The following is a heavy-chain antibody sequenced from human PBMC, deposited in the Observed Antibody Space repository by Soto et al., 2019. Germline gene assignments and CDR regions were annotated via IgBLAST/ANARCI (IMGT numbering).Heavy chain of an antibody. V-gene: IGHV1-69*13. CDR3: AQQWLASYYYYGMDV. Sequence: GTSVKIACKASGGTFSSYAISWVRQAPGQGLEWMGGIIPIFGTANYAQKFQGRVTITADESTSTAYMELSSLRSEDTAVYYCAQQWLASYYYYGMDVWGQGTTVTV. J-gene: IGHJ6*02. D-gene: IGHD6-19*01. CDR2: IIPIFGTA. CDR1: GGTFSSYA.